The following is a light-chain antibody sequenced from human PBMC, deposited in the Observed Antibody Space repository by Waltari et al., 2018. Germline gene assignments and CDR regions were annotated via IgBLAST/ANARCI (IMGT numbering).Light chain of an antibody. CDR1: QNVNSN. J-gene: IGKJ2*01. V-gene: IGKV3-15*01. CDR2: GAS. CDR3: HQYNNWPPYT. Sequence: EVVMTQSPATLSVSPGERATLSCRASQNVNSNLAWYQQKPGQAPRLLIYGASSTAPAIPARFSGSGSGTDFTLTISSLQSEDFAVYYCHQYNNWPPYTFGQGTKLEIK.